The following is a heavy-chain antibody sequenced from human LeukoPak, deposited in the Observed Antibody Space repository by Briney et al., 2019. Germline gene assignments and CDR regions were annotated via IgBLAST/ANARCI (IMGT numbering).Heavy chain of an antibody. J-gene: IGHJ3*02. Sequence: PGGSLRLSCAASGFTFSRYAMSWVRQAPGKGLEWVSAISGSGTSTYYAASVMGRFTISRDNAKNSLSLLMNSLRDEDTAVYYCARDRLLDTATSDAFDIWGQGTLVTVSS. CDR1: GFTFSRYA. D-gene: IGHD5-18*01. V-gene: IGHV3-23*01. CDR2: ISGSGTST. CDR3: ARDRLLDTATSDAFDI.